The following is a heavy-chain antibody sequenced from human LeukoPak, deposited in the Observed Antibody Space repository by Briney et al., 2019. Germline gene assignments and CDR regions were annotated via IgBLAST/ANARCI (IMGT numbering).Heavy chain of an antibody. Sequence: SETLSLTCTVSGGSISSYYWSWIRQPPGKGLEWIGYIYYSGSTNYNPSLKSRVTISVDTSKNQFSLKLSSVTAADTAVYYCARTSYGSFDYWGQGTLVTVSS. CDR3: ARTSYGSFDY. D-gene: IGHD3-10*01. J-gene: IGHJ4*02. CDR2: IYYSGST. V-gene: IGHV4-59*01. CDR1: GGSISSYY.